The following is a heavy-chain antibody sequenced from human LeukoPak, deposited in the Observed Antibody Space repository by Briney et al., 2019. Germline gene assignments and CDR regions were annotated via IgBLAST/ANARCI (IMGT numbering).Heavy chain of an antibody. CDR2: INHSGST. V-gene: IGHV4-39*07. CDR3: ARDAGLRYFGFGPYYFDY. CDR1: GGSISSGGYY. J-gene: IGHJ4*02. Sequence: SETLSLTCTVSGGSISSGGYYWSWIRQHPGKGLEWIGEINHSGSTNYNPSLKSRVTISVDTSKNQFSLKLSSVTAADTAVYYCARDAGLRYFGFGPYYFDYWGQGTLVTVSS. D-gene: IGHD3-9*01.